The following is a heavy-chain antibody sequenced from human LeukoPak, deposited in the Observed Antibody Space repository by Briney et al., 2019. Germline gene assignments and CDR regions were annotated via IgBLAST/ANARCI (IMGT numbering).Heavy chain of an antibody. D-gene: IGHD4-17*01. CDR2: INPDGTTT. J-gene: IGHJ4*02. CDR1: GFTFSSYW. V-gene: IGHV3-74*01. Sequence: GGCLRLACAASGFTFSSYWMEWVRQPLGKGLVWVSRINPDGTTTNYADSVKGRFTISRDNAKNTLYLQMNSLTVEDTALYYCVRIATVTTPDYWGQGTLVTVSS. CDR3: VRIATVTTPDY.